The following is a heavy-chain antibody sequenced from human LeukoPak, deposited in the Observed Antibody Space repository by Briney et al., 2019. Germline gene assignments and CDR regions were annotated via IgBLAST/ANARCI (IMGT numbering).Heavy chain of an antibody. J-gene: IGHJ4*02. Sequence: SQTLSLTCTVSADSLSSGGHYWAWIRQFPGKGLESIGFIHHSGRSRHNPSLKDRVTISVDTSRKQFALKLSSVTAADTAMYYFARGGNRFGGFYFDYWGQGIQVIVSS. CDR1: ADSLSSGGHY. CDR3: ARGGNRFGGFYFDY. D-gene: IGHD3-10*01. CDR2: IHHSGRS. V-gene: IGHV4-31*03.